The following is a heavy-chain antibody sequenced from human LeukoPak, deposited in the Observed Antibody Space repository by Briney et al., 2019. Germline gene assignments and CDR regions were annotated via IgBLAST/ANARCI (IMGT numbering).Heavy chain of an antibody. J-gene: IGHJ4*02. CDR1: GFTFSSYG. CDR3: AKAYSSSWYAFDY. CDR2: ISYDGSNK. V-gene: IGHV3-30*18. D-gene: IGHD6-13*01. Sequence: GGSLRLSCAASGFTFSSYGMHWVRQAPGKGLEWVAVISYDGSNKYYADSVKGRFIISRDNSKNTLYLQMNSLRAEDTAVYYCAKAYSSSWYAFDYWGQGTLVTVSS.